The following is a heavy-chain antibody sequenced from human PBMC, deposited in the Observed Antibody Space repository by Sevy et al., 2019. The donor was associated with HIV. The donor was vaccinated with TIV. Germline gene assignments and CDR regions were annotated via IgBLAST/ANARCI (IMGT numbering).Heavy chain of an antibody. V-gene: IGHV3-21*01. CDR2: ISSYSYI. CDR1: GFTFTSYS. Sequence: GGSLRLSCEASGFTFTSYSMNWVRQAPGKGLEWVSSISSYSYISYADSVKGRFTVSRDNAKNSLYLQMCSLRAEDMAVYYCARDGGNYFDYWGQGTLVTVSS. CDR3: ARDGGNYFDY. J-gene: IGHJ4*02. D-gene: IGHD3-16*01.